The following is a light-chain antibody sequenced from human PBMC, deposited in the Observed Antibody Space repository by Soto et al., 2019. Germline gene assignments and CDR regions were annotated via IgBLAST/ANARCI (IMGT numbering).Light chain of an antibody. CDR3: SSYASGSTRV. CDR1: STDVGSYNL. V-gene: IGLV2-23*01. CDR2: GDT. Sequence: QSALTQPASVSGSPGQSITISCTGTSTDVGSYNLVSWYQQHPGKAPKLMIYGDTERPSGVSIRFSGSKSGNTASLTISGLRAEDEADYYCSSYASGSTRVFGGGTKLTVL. J-gene: IGLJ3*02.